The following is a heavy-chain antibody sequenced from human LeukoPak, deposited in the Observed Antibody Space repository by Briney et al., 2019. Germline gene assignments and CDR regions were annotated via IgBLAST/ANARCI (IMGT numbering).Heavy chain of an antibody. D-gene: IGHD5-12*01. J-gene: IGHJ4*02. CDR2: ISSSSSYI. V-gene: IGHV3-21*01. CDR1: GFTFSSYS. CDR3: ARDGNVVATIGLDY. Sequence: GGSLRLSCAASGFTFSSYSMNWVRQAPGKGLEWVSSISSSSSYIYYADSVKGRFTISRDNAKDSLYLQMSSLRAEDTAVYYCARDGNVVATIGLDYWGQGTLVTVSS.